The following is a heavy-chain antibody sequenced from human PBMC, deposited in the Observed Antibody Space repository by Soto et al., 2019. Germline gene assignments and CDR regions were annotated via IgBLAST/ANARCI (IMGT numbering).Heavy chain of an antibody. CDR3: ASAHWKYPYFDY. CDR1: GGSISSGGYY. CDR2: IYYSGST. Sequence: QVQLQESGPGLVKPSQTLSLTCTVSGGSISSGGYYWSWIRQHPGKGLEWVGYIYYSGSTYYNPSLKSRVTISVDTSKNQFSLKLSSVTAADTAVYYCASAHWKYPYFDYWGQGTLVTVSS. V-gene: IGHV4-31*03. D-gene: IGHD1-1*01. J-gene: IGHJ4*02.